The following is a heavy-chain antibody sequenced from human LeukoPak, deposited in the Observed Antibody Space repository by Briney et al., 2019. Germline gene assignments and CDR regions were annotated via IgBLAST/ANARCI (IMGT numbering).Heavy chain of an antibody. V-gene: IGHV5-51*01. D-gene: IGHD3-22*01. CDR3: ARLYYYDSSGYYPFDY. J-gene: IGHJ4*02. CDR2: IYPGDSDT. Sequence: GESLKISCKGSGYSFTTYWIGWVRQMPGKGLEWMGIIYPGDSDTRYSPSFQGQVTISADKSISTAYLQWSSLKASDPAMYYCARLYYYDSSGYYPFDYWGQGTLVTVSS. CDR1: GYSFTTYW.